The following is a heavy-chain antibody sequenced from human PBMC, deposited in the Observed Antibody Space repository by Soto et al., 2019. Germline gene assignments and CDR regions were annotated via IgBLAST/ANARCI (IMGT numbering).Heavy chain of an antibody. CDR2: ISGSGGST. CDR1: GFTFSSYA. V-gene: IGHV3-23*01. J-gene: IGHJ4*02. D-gene: IGHD6-13*01. Sequence: EVQLLESGGGLVQPGGSLRLSCAASGFTFSSYAMSWVRQAPGKGLEWVSVISGSGGSTYYADSVKGRFTISRDNSNNTLYLQMNSLIAEDTAVYYCAKDSYSSSWYSDYWGQGTLVTVSS. CDR3: AKDSYSSSWYSDY.